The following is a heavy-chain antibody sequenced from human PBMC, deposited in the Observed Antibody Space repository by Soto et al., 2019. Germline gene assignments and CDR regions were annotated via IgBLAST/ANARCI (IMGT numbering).Heavy chain of an antibody. V-gene: IGHV3-9*01. CDR3: VKDESINWYSGHFRH. CDR2: INWNSGSI. J-gene: IGHJ1*01. Sequence: QLGGSLRLSCAASGFTFDDYAMHWVRQVPGKGLEWVSGINWNSGSIGYGDSVKGRFAISRDNAKNSLHLQMNSLSAEDTAFYYCVKDESINWYSGHFRHWGQGTLVTVSS. D-gene: IGHD6-13*01. CDR1: GFTFDDYA.